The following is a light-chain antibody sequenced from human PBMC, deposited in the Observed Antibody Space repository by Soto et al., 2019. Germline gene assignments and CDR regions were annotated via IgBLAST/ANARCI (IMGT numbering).Light chain of an antibody. J-gene: IGLJ3*02. Sequence: QSVLTQSSSVSASLGSSVKLTCTLSSGHSSYIIAWHQQQPGKAPRYLMKLEGSGSYNKGSGVPDRFSGSSSGADRYLTISNLPFEDEADYYCETWDSNPRVFGGGTKVTVL. CDR3: ETWDSNPRV. V-gene: IGLV4-60*02. CDR1: SGHSSYI. CDR2: LEGSGSY.